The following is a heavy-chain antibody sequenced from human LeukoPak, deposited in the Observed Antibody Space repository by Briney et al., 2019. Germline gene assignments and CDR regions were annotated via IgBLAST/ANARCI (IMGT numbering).Heavy chain of an antibody. D-gene: IGHD2-21*01. CDR1: GFTFSIYT. V-gene: IGHV3-23*01. CDR2: FDGNAHGT. J-gene: IGHJ4*02. Sequence: GGSLRLSCVASGFTFSIYTMTWVRQPPGKGLEWVASFDGNAHGTYFADSVKGRCTISSDNSKNTVYLQMNSLRADDTAIYYCAKARIIGVGWAQFDSWGQGSLVTVSS. CDR3: AKARIIGVGWAQFDS.